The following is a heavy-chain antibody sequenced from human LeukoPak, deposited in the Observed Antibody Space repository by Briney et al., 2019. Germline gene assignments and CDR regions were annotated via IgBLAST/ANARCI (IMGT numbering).Heavy chain of an antibody. CDR2: ISAYNGNT. D-gene: IGHD3-16*01. Sequence: EASVTVSCKASGYTFTSYGIGWVRQAPGQGLEWMGWISAYNGNTNYAQKLQGRVTMTTDTSTSTAYSELRSLRSDDTAVYYCARDGDVMITFGGVINWGQGTLVTVSS. CDR1: GYTFTSYG. V-gene: IGHV1-18*01. J-gene: IGHJ4*02. CDR3: ARDGDVMITFGGVIN.